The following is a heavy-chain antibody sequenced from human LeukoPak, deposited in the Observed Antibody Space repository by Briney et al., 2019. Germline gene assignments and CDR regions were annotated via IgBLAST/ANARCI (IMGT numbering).Heavy chain of an antibody. D-gene: IGHD3-3*01. Sequence: PGESLKISCKGSGYSFTSYWIGWVRQMPGKSLEWMGIIYPGDSYTRYSPSFQGQVTISADKSISTAYLQWSSLKASDTAMYYCARQRDSAYYDFWSGYFFFDYWGQGTLVTVSS. V-gene: IGHV5-51*01. CDR1: GYSFTSYW. CDR3: ARQRDSAYYDFWSGYFFFDY. J-gene: IGHJ4*02. CDR2: IYPGDSYT.